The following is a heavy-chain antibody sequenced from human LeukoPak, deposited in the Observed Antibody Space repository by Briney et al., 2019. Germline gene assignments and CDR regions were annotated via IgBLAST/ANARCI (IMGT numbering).Heavy chain of an antibody. CDR3: ARGPRIVPADDGYYYMDV. V-gene: IGHV4-34*01. Sequence: SETLSLTCAVYGGAFRDYYWTWIRLPPGKGLEWIGEITHSGRTNYNPSLKSRVSISVDMAKRQFSLNLNSVTAAGTAVYYCARGPRIVPADDGYYYMDVWGAGTTVTVSS. J-gene: IGHJ6*03. D-gene: IGHD2-2*01. CDR1: GGAFRDYY. CDR2: ITHSGRT.